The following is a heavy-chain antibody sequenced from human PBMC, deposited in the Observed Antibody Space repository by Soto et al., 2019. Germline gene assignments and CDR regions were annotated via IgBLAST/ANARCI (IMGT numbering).Heavy chain of an antibody. CDR1: GFTFSSYA. D-gene: IGHD6-13*01. Sequence: GGSLRLSCAASGFTFSSYAMHWVRQAPGKGLEWVAVISYDGSNKYYADSVKGRFTISRDNAKNSLYLQMNSLRAEDTAVYYCAREIEAADGFDYWGQGTLVTVSS. V-gene: IGHV3-30-3*01. CDR2: ISYDGSNK. CDR3: AREIEAADGFDY. J-gene: IGHJ4*02.